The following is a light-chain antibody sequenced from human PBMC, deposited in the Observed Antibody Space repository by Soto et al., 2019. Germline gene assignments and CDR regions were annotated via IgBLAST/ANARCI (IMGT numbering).Light chain of an antibody. J-gene: IGKJ3*01. CDR2: SAS. CDR1: QSISNY. Sequence: DIQMTQSPSSLSTSVGDRVTITCRASQSISNYLNWYQQKPGRAPKLLIYSASSLQSGVPSRFSGSGSGTDFTLTISSLQPEDFATYYCQQGYITTFTFGPGTKVDIK. V-gene: IGKV1-39*01. CDR3: QQGYITTFT.